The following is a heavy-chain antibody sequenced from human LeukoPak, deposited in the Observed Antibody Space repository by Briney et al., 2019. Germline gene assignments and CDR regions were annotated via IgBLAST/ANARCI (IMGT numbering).Heavy chain of an antibody. Sequence: ASVKVSCKASDYTFTNYDITWVRQAPGHGLEWMGWISAYNGNTYYAQRLQGRVTMTRDMSTSTVYMEPSSLRSEDTALYYCARGVSGNYYFDYWGQGTLVTVPS. V-gene: IGHV1-18*01. CDR3: ARGVSGNYYFDY. D-gene: IGHD1-26*01. CDR2: ISAYNGNT. J-gene: IGHJ4*02. CDR1: DYTFTNYD.